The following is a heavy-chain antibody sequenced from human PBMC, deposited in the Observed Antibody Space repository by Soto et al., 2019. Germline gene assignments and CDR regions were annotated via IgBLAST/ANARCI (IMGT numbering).Heavy chain of an antibody. Sequence: GSLRLSCSASGFTFSIFAMHWVRQAPGKGLEWVAVISDDGSNKYYADSVKGRFTISRDNSKNTLYLQMNSLRGEDTAVYSCARVEQWLYIAKYWGQGTPVTVSS. V-gene: IGHV3-30*04. CDR3: ARVEQWLYIAKY. J-gene: IGHJ4*02. D-gene: IGHD6-19*01. CDR1: GFTFSIFA. CDR2: ISDDGSNK.